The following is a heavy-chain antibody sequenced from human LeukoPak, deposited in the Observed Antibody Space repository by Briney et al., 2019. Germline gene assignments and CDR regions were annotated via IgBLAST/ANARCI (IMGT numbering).Heavy chain of an antibody. CDR2: IYYSGST. D-gene: IGHD3-3*01. J-gene: IGHJ6*04. CDR3: ARAYYDFWSGYQLDV. CDR1: GGSISSYY. Sequence: SETLSLTCTVSGGSISSYYWSWIRQPPGKGLEWIGYIYYSGSTNYNPSLKSRVTMSVDTSKNQFSLKLNSVTAADTAVYYCARAYYDFWSGYQLDVWGKGTTVTVSS. V-gene: IGHV4-59*12.